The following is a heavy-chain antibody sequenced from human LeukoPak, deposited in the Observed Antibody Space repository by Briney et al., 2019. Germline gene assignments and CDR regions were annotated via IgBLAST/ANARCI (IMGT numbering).Heavy chain of an antibody. CDR2: INTDNGDT. V-gene: IGHV1-3*03. CDR1: GYTFTSYT. J-gene: IGHJ5*02. Sequence: ASVKVSCKASGYTFTSYTMHWVRQAPGQRLECMGWINTDNGDTKYSQEFQGRVTITRDTSASTAYMELSSLRSEDMAVYYCARGAKFRSYGSGTYYTSLPFDPWGQGTLVTVSS. D-gene: IGHD3-10*01. CDR3: ARGAKFRSYGSGTYYTSLPFDP.